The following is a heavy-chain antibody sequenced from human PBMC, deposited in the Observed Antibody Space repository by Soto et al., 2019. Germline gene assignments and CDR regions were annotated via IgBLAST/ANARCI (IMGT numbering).Heavy chain of an antibody. Sequence: SETLSLTCAVYGGSFSGYYWSWIRQPPGKGLEWIGEINHSGSTNYNPSLKSRVTISVDTSKNQFSLKLSSVTAADTAVYYCASVKLGILDYWGQGTLVTVSS. CDR3: ASVKLGILDY. CDR1: GGSFSGYY. D-gene: IGHD7-27*01. V-gene: IGHV4-34*01. J-gene: IGHJ4*02. CDR2: INHSGST.